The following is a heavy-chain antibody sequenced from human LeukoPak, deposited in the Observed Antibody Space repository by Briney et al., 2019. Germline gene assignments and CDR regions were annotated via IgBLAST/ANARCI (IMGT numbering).Heavy chain of an antibody. CDR1: GLTVSKNY. CDR3: AKVGLSHYYMDV. Sequence: GGSLRLSCAASGLTVSKNYMSWVRQAPGKGLESVSVIYSGGSTYYADSVRGRFTISRDNSKNTLYLQMNSLRVEDTAVYYCAKVGLSHYYMDVWGKGTTVTISS. D-gene: IGHD3-16*02. J-gene: IGHJ6*03. V-gene: IGHV3-53*01. CDR2: IYSGGST.